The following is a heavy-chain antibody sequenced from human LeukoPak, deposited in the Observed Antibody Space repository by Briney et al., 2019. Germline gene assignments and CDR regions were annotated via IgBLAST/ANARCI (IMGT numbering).Heavy chain of an antibody. J-gene: IGHJ4*02. CDR2: IYLGDSDT. D-gene: IGHD4-17*01. Sequence: GESLKISGKGSGYSFTNYLIGGVRQMPGKGLEWIGIIYLGDSDTRYRPSFQGQVTISADKYISTAYLQWSSLKASDTAMYYCARQSVTHADYWGQGTLVTVSS. CDR3: ARQSVTHADY. V-gene: IGHV5-51*01. CDR1: GYSFTNYL.